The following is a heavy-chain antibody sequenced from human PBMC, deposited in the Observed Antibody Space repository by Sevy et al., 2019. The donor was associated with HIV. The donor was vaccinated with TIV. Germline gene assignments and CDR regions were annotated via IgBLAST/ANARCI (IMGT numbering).Heavy chain of an antibody. CDR3: ARSYGSLDY. CDR1: GYTFTRYD. V-gene: IGHV1-8*03. D-gene: IGHD4-17*01. CDR2: MNPNSGYT. J-gene: IGHJ4*02. Sequence: ASVKVSCKASGYTFTRYDINWVRQATGQGLEWMGWMNPNSGYTGSAEKFQGRVTFTRDTSMTTAYMEVSSLRSEDTAVYFGARSYGSLDYWGQGTLVTVSS.